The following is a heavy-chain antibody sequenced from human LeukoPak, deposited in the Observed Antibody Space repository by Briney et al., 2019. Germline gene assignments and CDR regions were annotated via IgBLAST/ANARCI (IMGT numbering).Heavy chain of an antibody. J-gene: IGHJ4*02. CDR1: GYTFTSYG. D-gene: IGHD3-22*01. V-gene: IGHV1-18*01. CDR3: ATSGDYYDSSGYPY. Sequence: LAASVKVSCKASGYTFTSYGISWVRQAPGQGLERMGWISAYNGNTNYAQKLQGRVTMTTDTSTSTAYMELSSLRSEDTAVYYCATSGDYYDSSGYPYWGQGTLVTVSS. CDR2: ISAYNGNT.